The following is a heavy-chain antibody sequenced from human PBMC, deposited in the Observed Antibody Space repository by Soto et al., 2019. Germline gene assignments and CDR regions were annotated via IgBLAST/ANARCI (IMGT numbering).Heavy chain of an antibody. CDR1: GGSFSNYG. Sequence: QVQVVQSGAEVKKPGSSVKVSCKASGGSFSNYGISWVRQAPGQGLEWMGGIIPVFGTPHYAQKFQDRATVTADESTRTVYMGVGSLASEDTAVYYCARGDATKIIVTTYYGLDVWGQGTTVTVSS. CDR3: ARGDATKIIVTTYYGLDV. D-gene: IGHD3-22*01. CDR2: IIPVFGTP. J-gene: IGHJ6*02. V-gene: IGHV1-69*12.